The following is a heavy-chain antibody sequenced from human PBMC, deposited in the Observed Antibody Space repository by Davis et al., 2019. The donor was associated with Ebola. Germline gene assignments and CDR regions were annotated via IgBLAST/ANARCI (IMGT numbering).Heavy chain of an antibody. CDR1: GFTFSSYW. D-gene: IGHD2-15*01. CDR3: GGRAEI. J-gene: IGHJ4*02. V-gene: IGHV3-74*01. Sequence: GVLKISCAASGFTFSSYWMHWVRQAPGKGLVWVSRINSDGSSTSYADSVKGRFTISRDNAKNTLYLQMNSLRAEDTAVYYCGGRAEIWGQGTLVTVSS. CDR2: INSDGSST.